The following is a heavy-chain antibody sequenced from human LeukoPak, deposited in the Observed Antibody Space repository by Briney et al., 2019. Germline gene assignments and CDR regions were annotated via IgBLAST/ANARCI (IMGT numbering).Heavy chain of an antibody. CDR2: ISAYNGNT. J-gene: IGHJ1*01. CDR3: ARGSRYGDYVWGSYRGTEYFQH. D-gene: IGHD3-16*02. CDR1: GYTFTSYG. Sequence: GASVKVSCKASGYTFTSYGISWVRQAPGQGLEWMGWISAYNGNTNYAQKLQGRVTMTTDTSTSTAYMELRSLRSDDTAVYYCARGSRYGDYVWGSYRGTEYFQHWGQGTLVTVSS. V-gene: IGHV1-18*01.